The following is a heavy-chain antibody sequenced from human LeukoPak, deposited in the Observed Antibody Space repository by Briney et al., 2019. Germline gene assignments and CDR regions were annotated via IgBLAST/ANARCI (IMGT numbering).Heavy chain of an antibody. CDR1: GFTFSDYY. CDR3: ATRFDYYGSGSYPEYFQH. J-gene: IGHJ1*01. D-gene: IGHD3-10*01. Sequence: PGGSLRLSCAASGFTFSDYYMSWIRQAPGKVLEWVSYISSSGSTIYYADSVKGRFTISRDNAKNSLYLQMNSLRAEDTAVYYCATRFDYYGSGSYPEYFQHWGQGTLVTVSS. CDR2: ISSSGSTI. V-gene: IGHV3-11*01.